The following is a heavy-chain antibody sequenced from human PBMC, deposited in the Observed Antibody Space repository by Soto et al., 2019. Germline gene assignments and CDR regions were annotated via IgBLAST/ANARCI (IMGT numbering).Heavy chain of an antibody. J-gene: IGHJ6*02. CDR3: ARDGRYLGYYYGMDG. CDR1: VGSIIRYY. D-gene: IGHD1-26*01. V-gene: IGHV4-4*07. Sequence: SETLSLTCTVYVGSIIRYYWSCMRQPAGKGLEWIGRIYTSGSTNYNPSLKSRVTMSVDTSKNQFSLKLSSVTAADTAVYYCARDGRYLGYYYGMDGGCQGTTVTVSS. CDR2: IYTSGST.